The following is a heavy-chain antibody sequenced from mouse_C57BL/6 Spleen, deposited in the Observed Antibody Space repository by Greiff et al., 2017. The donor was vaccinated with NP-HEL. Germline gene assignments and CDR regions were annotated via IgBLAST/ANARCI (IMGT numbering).Heavy chain of an antibody. D-gene: IGHD2-2*01. J-gene: IGHJ2*01. CDR2: IDPSDSYT. V-gene: IGHV1-50*01. CDR3: ARVMVTTWNY. Sequence: QVQLQQPGAELVKPGASVKLSCKASGYTFTSYWMQWVKQRPGQGLEWIGEIDPSDSYTNYNQKFKGKATLTVDTSSSTAYMQLSSLTSEDSAVYYCARVMVTTWNYWGQGTTLTVSS. CDR1: GYTFTSYW.